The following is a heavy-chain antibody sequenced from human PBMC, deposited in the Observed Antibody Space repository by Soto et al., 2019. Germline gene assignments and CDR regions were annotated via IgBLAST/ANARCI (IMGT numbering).Heavy chain of an antibody. CDR3: ARKGYDYIWGIRPLYNWFDP. D-gene: IGHD3-16*01. CDR1: GGSISSSSYY. Sequence: QLQLQESGPGLVKPSETLSLTCTVSGGSISSSSYYWGWIRQPPGKGLEWIGSIYYSGSTYYNPSLKRRVTISVDTSKNQFSLKLSSVTAADTAVYYCARKGYDYIWGIRPLYNWFDPWGQGTLVTVSS. V-gene: IGHV4-39*01. J-gene: IGHJ5*02. CDR2: IYYSGST.